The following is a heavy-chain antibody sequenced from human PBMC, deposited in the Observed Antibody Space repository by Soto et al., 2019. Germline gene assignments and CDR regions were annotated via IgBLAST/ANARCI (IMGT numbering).Heavy chain of an antibody. CDR1: GFTFSSYG. CDR2: ISYDGSNK. D-gene: IGHD1-1*01. Sequence: QVQLVESGGGVVQPGRSLRLSCAASGFTFSSYGIHWVRQAPGKGLEWVAVISYDGSNKEYADSVKGRFTISRDNSKDTLELQMNSLRAEDTAVYYCAKDRGNWNNHYGMDVWGQGTTVTVSS. V-gene: IGHV3-30*18. CDR3: AKDRGNWNNHYGMDV. J-gene: IGHJ6*02.